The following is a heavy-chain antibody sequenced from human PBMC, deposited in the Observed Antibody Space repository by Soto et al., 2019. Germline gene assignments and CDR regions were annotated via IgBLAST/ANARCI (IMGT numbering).Heavy chain of an antibody. J-gene: IGHJ4*02. D-gene: IGHD4-17*01. CDR3: ARTNGDSSLFDY. CDR1: GGSVSSGSYY. V-gene: IGHV4-61*01. Sequence: QVQLQESGPGLVKPSETLSLTCTVSGGSVSSGSYYWSWIRQPPGKGLEWIGYIYYSGSTNYNPSLKRRVTISVDTSKNQCSLKLSSVTAADTAVYYCARTNGDSSLFDYWGQGTLVTVSS. CDR2: IYYSGST.